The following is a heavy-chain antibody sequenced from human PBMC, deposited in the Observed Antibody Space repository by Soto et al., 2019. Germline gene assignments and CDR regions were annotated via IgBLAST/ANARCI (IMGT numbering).Heavy chain of an antibody. CDR1: GFTFSSYW. Sequence: GESLKISCAASGFTFSSYWMSWVRQAPGKGLEWVANIKQDGSEKYYVDSVKGRFTISRDNAKNSLYLQMNSLRAEDTAVYYCARMLIVVVPDAFDIWGQGTMVTVSS. V-gene: IGHV3-7*03. J-gene: IGHJ3*02. CDR3: ARMLIVVVPDAFDI. D-gene: IGHD3-22*01. CDR2: IKQDGSEK.